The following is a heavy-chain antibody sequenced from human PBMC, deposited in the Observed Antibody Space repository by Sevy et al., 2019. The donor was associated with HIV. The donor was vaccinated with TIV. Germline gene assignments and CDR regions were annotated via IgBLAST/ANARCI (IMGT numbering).Heavy chain of an antibody. D-gene: IGHD3-16*01. CDR2: INPKSGGT. J-gene: IGHJ6*02. CDR1: GYTFSAYY. CDR3: ARDRGGLGGYYYYGLDV. Sequence: ASVKVSCESSGYTFSAYYIHWVRQAPGQGLEWMGRINPKSGGTTFAQKFQGRVSMTRDTSIGTAYMALNRLTSDDTAVYYCARDRGGLGGYYYYGLDVWGQGTTVTVSS. V-gene: IGHV1-2*06.